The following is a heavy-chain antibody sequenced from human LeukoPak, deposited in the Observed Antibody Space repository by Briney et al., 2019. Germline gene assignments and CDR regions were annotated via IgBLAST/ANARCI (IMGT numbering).Heavy chain of an antibody. Sequence: GGSLRLSCAASGFTFSSYAMSWVRQAPGKGLEWVSSISSSSSYIYYADSVKGRFTISRDNAKNSLYLQMNSLRAEDTAVYYCARGTTAPYYYYYYMDVWGKGTTITVSS. D-gene: IGHD1-7*01. J-gene: IGHJ6*03. CDR2: ISSSSSYI. CDR3: ARGTTAPYYYYYYMDV. V-gene: IGHV3-21*01. CDR1: GFTFSSYA.